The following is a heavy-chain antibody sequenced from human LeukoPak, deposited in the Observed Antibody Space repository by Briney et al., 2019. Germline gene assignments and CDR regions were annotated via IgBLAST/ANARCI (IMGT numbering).Heavy chain of an antibody. CDR2: ISAYNGNT. CDR3: ARDQVPHIVVVTATLDY. V-gene: IGHV1-18*01. D-gene: IGHD2-21*02. CDR1: GYTFTSYG. Sequence: ASVKVSCKASGYTFTSYGISWVRQAPGQGLEWMGWISAYNGNTNYAQKLQGRVTMTTDTSTSTAYMELRSLRSDVTAVYYCARDQVPHIVVVTATLDYWGQGTLVTVSS. J-gene: IGHJ4*02.